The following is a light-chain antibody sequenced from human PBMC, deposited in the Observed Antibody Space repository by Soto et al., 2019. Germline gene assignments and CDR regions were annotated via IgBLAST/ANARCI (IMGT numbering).Light chain of an antibody. CDR1: QSLLHSNGDTY. Sequence: DIVMTQSPLSLPVTPGEPASISCRSSQSLLHSNGDTYLEWYLQKPGQSPQLLIYLRSLRAAGVPDRFSGGGSGTDFILEIRRVEAEDVGVYYCMQALQTPRTFGQGTKVEIK. J-gene: IGKJ1*01. V-gene: IGKV2-28*01. CDR3: MQALQTPRT. CDR2: LRS.